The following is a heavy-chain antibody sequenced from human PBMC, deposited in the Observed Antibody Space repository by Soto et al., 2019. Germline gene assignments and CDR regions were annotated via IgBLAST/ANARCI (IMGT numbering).Heavy chain of an antibody. J-gene: IGHJ4*02. CDR1: VGSISSSTLY. Sequence: TSKTLSLTCTVSVGSISSSTLYWFWIRHPPGKGLEWIGNIHYSGNTSYNPSLKSRVTMSVDTAKNQFSLKLSSVTAADTAVYYCARRRCSGTTCYGPFDYWGQGTLVTVSS. D-gene: IGHD2-2*01. CDR2: IHYSGNT. V-gene: IGHV4-39*01. CDR3: ARRRCSGTTCYGPFDY.